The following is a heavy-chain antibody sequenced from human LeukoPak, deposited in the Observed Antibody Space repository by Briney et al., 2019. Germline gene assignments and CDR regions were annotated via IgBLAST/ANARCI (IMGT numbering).Heavy chain of an antibody. J-gene: IGHJ4*02. V-gene: IGHV3-23*01. Sequence: GGSLRLSCAASGFTFSSYAMSWVRQAPGKGLEWVSAISGSGGSTYYADSVKGRFTISRDNSKNTLYLQMNSLRAEDTAVYYCAKDHGRDEWELLGNFDYWGQGTLVTVSS. CDR3: AKDHGRDEWELLGNFDY. CDR2: ISGSGGST. CDR1: GFTFSSYA. D-gene: IGHD1-26*01.